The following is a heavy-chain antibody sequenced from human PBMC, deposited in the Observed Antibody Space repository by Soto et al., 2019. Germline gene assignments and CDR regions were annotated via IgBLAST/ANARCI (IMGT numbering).Heavy chain of an antibody. D-gene: IGHD3-10*01. CDR3: ARSELPYYGSGSYYGNDDY. J-gene: IGHJ4*02. V-gene: IGHV1-69*06. CDR2: IIPIFGTA. CDR1: GGTFSSYA. Sequence: QVPLVQSGAEVKKPGSSVKVSCKASGGTFSSYAISWVRQAPGQGLEWMGGIIPIFGTANYAQKFQDRVTITADKSTSTAYMELSSLRSEDTAVYYCARSELPYYGSGSYYGNDDYWGQGTLVTVSS.